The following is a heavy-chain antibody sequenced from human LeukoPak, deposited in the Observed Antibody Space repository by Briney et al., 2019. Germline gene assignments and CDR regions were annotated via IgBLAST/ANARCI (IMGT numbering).Heavy chain of an antibody. J-gene: IGHJ4*02. V-gene: IGHV4-59*01. CDR2: IYYSGNT. CDR3: ATWRIGYFDY. D-gene: IGHD3-3*01. Sequence: SETLSLTCAGSDDSMSSYYWNWLRQPPGKELEWIGYIYYSGNTNYNPSLKSRVTISVDTSKNQFSLRLRSVTAADAAVYYCATWRIGYFDYWGQGILVTVSS. CDR1: DDSMSSYY.